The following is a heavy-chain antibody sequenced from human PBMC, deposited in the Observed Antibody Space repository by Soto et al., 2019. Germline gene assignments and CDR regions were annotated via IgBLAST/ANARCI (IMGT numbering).Heavy chain of an antibody. V-gene: IGHV4-4*02. Sequence: KPSETLSLTCDVSGGSISSNNWWSWVRQLPGKGLEWIGEISHVGTTHYSPSLKSRVTISLEKAKNRFSLQMGSVTAADTAVYYCASAGSRIKSFDPWGQGTLVTVSS. CDR1: GGSISSNNW. CDR3: ASAGSRIKSFDP. CDR2: ISHVGTT. J-gene: IGHJ5*02. D-gene: IGHD1-20*01.